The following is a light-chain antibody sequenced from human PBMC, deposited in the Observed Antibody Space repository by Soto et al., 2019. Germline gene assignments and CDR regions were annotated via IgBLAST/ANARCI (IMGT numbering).Light chain of an antibody. CDR3: VAWDDSLNGAV. Sequence: SYELTQPPSVSVAPGQTATITCGGNDIESKSVHWYQQKPGQAPVLVVYDDTDRPSGIPERFSGSKSGTSASLAISGLQSEDEADYYCVAWDDSLNGAVFGGGTQLTVL. V-gene: IGLV3-21*02. CDR2: DDT. J-gene: IGLJ7*01. CDR1: DIESKS.